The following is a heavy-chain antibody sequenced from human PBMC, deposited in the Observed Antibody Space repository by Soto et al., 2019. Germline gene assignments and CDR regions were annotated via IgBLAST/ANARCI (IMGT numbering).Heavy chain of an antibody. CDR1: GGSINDDTCY. CDR2: VYYSGAL. J-gene: IGHJ5*02. Sequence: QLQLQESGPGLVKPSETLSLTCTVSGGSINDDTCYWGWIRQPPGKGLEWLGSVYYSGALSYTPSTESRVTTSVDTFKKQSSLWIRSETAAATAVYYCARLHCTSPAWDPHDPWGQGTQVIVSS. V-gene: IGHV4-39*01. CDR3: ARLHCTSPAWDPHDP. D-gene: IGHD2-8*01.